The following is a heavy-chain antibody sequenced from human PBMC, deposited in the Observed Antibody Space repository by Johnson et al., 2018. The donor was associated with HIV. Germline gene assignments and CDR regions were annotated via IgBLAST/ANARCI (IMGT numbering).Heavy chain of an antibody. V-gene: IGHV3-30*04. J-gene: IGHJ3*02. D-gene: IGHD6-6*01. CDR3: ARDLGGGYSSSSYAFDI. Sequence: QVQLVESGGGVVQPGRSLRLSCAASGFTFSSYAMHWVRQAPGKGLEWVAVISYDGSNKYYADSVKGRFTISRDNSKNTLYLQRNSLRAEETAVYYCARDLGGGYSSSSYAFDIWGQGTMVTVSS. CDR2: ISYDGSNK. CDR1: GFTFSSYA.